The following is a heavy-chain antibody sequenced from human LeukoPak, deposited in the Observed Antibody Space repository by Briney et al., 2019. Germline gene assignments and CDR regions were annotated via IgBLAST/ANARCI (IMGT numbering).Heavy chain of an antibody. D-gene: IGHD6-13*01. J-gene: IGHJ3*02. Sequence: GASVTVSCKASVGTFSSYAISWVRQAPGQGLEWMGGIIPILGIANYAQKFQGRVTITADKSTSTAYMELSSLRSEDTAVYYCAREIAATEADQHAFDIWGQGKMVTVSS. CDR1: VGTFSSYA. CDR2: IIPILGIA. V-gene: IGHV1-69*04. CDR3: AREIAATEADQHAFDI.